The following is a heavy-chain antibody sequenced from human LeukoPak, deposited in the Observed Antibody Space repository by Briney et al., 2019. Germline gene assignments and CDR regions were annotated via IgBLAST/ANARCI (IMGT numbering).Heavy chain of an antibody. D-gene: IGHD3-9*01. Sequence: PETLSLTCTVDGGSISSYYWGWIRHLPGEVLEWIGYIYYSGSTNYNPSLKSRVTISVDTSKNQFPLKLSSESAADTAVHYCARGENVRYFNNWGQGNLVTVSS. J-gene: IGHJ4*02. CDR1: GGSISSYY. CDR2: IYYSGST. CDR3: ARGENVRYFNN. V-gene: IGHV4-59*01.